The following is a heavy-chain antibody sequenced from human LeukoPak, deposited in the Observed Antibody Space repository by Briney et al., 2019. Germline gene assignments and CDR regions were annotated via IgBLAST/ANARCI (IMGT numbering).Heavy chain of an antibody. CDR2: IWYDGSNK. V-gene: IGHV3-33*01. Sequence: GGSLRLSCAVSGFTFSSYGMHWVRQAPGKGLEWVAVIWYDGSNKYYADSVKGRFTISRDNSKNTLYLQMNSLRAEDTAVYYCARDQGDFWSGYSAGNFGYWGQGTLVTVSS. J-gene: IGHJ4*02. CDR1: GFTFSSYG. CDR3: ARDQGDFWSGYSAGNFGY. D-gene: IGHD3-3*01.